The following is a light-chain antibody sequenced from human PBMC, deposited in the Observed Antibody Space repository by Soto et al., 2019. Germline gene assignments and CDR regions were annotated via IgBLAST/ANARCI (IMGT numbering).Light chain of an antibody. J-gene: IGKJ1*01. V-gene: IGKV1-5*01. Sequence: DIQMTQSPSTLSASVGDRVTITCRASQSISSWLAWYQQKPGKAPKLLIYDASSLESGVPSRFRGSGSGTEFTLTISSLQPDDFATYNCQQYNSYSLTFGQGTKVEIK. CDR3: QQYNSYSLT. CDR1: QSISSW. CDR2: DAS.